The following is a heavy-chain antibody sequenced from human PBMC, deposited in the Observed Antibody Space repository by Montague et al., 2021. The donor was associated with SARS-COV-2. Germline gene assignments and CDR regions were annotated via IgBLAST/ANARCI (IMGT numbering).Heavy chain of an antibody. D-gene: IGHD3-10*01. V-gene: IGHV4-39*01. CDR2: SYYSGTT. CDR3: ARGSYGSGSYHAFDI. J-gene: IGHJ3*02. CDR1: GGSISSSSYY. Sequence: SETLSLTCTVSGGSISSSSYYWGWICQPPGKGLEWIGSSYYSGTTXDNPSLRSQVTISVDTSKTQFSLKMNSVTAADTAVYYCARGSYGSGSYHAFDIWSQGTVVAVSS.